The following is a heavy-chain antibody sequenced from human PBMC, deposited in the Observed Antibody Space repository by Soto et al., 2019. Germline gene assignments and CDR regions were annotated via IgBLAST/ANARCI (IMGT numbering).Heavy chain of an antibody. V-gene: IGHV4-31*03. CDR3: ARWSPLKCSGGSCYSRIGLYYFDY. Sequence: PSETLSLTCTVSGGSISSGGYYWSWIRQHPGKGLEWIGYIYYSGSTYYNPSLKSRVTISVDTSKNQFSLKLSSVTAADTAVYYCARWSPLKCSGGSCYSRIGLYYFDYWGQGTLVTVSS. CDR1: GGSISSGGYY. CDR2: IYYSGST. D-gene: IGHD2-15*01. J-gene: IGHJ4*02.